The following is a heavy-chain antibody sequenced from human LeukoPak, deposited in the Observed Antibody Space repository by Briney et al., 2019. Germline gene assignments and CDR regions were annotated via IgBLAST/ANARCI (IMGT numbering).Heavy chain of an antibody. D-gene: IGHD1-26*01. CDR2: IFYSGST. CDR3: ARAPPVGRYDY. CDR1: GGSISSGGYY. J-gene: IGHJ4*02. Sequence: SETLSLTCTVSGGSISSGGYYWSWIRQHPGRGLEWIGYIFYSGSTYYNPSLKSRVTISVDTTKNQFSLKLSSVTAADTAVYYCARAPPVGRYDYWGQGTLVTVSA. V-gene: IGHV4-31*03.